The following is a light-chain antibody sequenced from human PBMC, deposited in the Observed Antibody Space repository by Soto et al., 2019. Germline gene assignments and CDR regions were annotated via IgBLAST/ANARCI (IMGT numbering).Light chain of an antibody. CDR3: QQSYTTPWT. J-gene: IGKJ1*01. CDR2: AAS. CDR1: QDITSY. V-gene: IGKV1-39*01. Sequence: DIQMTQSPSSLSASVGDRVTITCRASQDITSYLNWYQQKPKKAPELLIYAASTLQSGAPSRFSGSESGTEYTLTISSLQPEDFAIYYGQQSYTTPWTFGQGTRVEFK.